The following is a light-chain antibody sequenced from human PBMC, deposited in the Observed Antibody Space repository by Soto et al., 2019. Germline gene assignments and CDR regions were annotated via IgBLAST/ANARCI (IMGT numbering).Light chain of an antibody. J-gene: IGKJ1*01. Sequence: DIKMTQLPSSLSGSVGDRVTITCGASQGISNYLAWYQQKPGKVPKLLIYAASTLQSGVPSRFIGSGSGTYFTLTIGSMYPDYFATYYCHHYNTYSTFGQGTKVDIK. CDR1: QGISNY. V-gene: IGKV1-27*01. CDR3: HHYNTYST. CDR2: AAS.